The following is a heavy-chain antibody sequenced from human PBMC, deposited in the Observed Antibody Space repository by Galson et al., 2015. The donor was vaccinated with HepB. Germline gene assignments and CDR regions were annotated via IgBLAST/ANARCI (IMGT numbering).Heavy chain of an antibody. CDR2: ITSSSRTI. CDR3: ARGQLKFDY. D-gene: IGHD5-18*01. J-gene: IGHJ4*02. Sequence: SLRLSCAVSGFTFSSYSLSWVRQAPGQGLEWLAYITSSSRTIYYADSVKGRFTISRDNAKNSLSLQMNSLRGEDTAVYYCARGQLKFDYWGQGTLVTVSS. CDR1: GFTFSSYS. V-gene: IGHV3-48*01.